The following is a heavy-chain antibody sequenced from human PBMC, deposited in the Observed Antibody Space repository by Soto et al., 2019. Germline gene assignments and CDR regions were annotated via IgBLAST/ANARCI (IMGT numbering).Heavy chain of an antibody. J-gene: IGHJ5*02. CDR2: INPSGGST. Sequence: ASVKVSCKASGYTFTSYYMHWVRQAPGQGLEWMGIINPSGGSTSYAQKFQGWVTMTRDTSISTAYMELSRLRSDDTAVYYCARDQGSGWSNYMDVWGKGTTVTVSSGKPGIGVVAPVPNWFDPWGQGTLVTVSS. CDR1: GYTFTSYY. D-gene: IGHD6-19*01. V-gene: IGHV1-46*01. CDR3: ARDQGSGWSNYMDVWGKGTTVTVSSGKPGIGVVAPVPNWFDP.